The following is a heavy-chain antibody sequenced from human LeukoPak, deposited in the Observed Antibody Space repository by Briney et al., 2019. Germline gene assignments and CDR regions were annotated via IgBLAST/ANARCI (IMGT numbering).Heavy chain of an antibody. CDR2: IRESGSNT. D-gene: IGHD5-12*01. J-gene: IGHJ4*02. CDR1: GFTFSRFV. Sequence: GGSLRLSCEASGFTFSRFVMTWGRQAPGKGLEWVSAIRESGSNTYYTDSVKGRFTISRDNSKNTLYLQMNSLRAEDTAVYYCAKGGHFDYWGQGTLVTGSS. CDR3: AKGGHFDY. V-gene: IGHV3-23*01.